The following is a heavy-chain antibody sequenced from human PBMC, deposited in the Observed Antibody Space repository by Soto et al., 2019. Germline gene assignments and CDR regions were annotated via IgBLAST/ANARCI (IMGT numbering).Heavy chain of an antibody. CDR2: LIVILGTT. D-gene: IGHD3-22*01. J-gene: IGHJ4*02. CDR1: GGSFSSYA. V-gene: IGHV1-69*01. Sequence: QVQLVQSGAEVRKPGSSVKVSCQSFGGSFSSYAFSWVRQAPGQGLEWMGGLIVILGTTDYAQKFKGRVTFPADEGTSTEYMEVSSLESEDTAIYYCASGYYDSSGYSIAYWGQGTQVTVSS. CDR3: ASGYYDSSGYSIAY.